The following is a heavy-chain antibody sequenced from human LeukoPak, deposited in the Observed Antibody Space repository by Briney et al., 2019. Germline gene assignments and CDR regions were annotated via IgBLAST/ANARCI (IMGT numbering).Heavy chain of an antibody. J-gene: IGHJ4*02. D-gene: IGHD6-19*01. CDR1: GYTFTSYD. CDR2: MNPNSGNT. V-gene: IGHV1-8*01. CDR3: ARGSGWYEGYDY. Sequence: GASVKVSSEASGYTFTSYDINSVRQATGQGVEWMGWMNPNSGNTGYAQKFQGRVTMTRNTSISTAYMELSSLGSEDTAVYYWARGSGWYEGYDYWGQGTLVTVSS.